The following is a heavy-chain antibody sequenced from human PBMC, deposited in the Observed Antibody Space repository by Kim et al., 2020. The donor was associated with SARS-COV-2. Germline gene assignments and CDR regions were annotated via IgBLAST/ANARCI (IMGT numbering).Heavy chain of an antibody. Sequence: ASVKGRFTISRDNSKNTMYLQMDSLRADDTAVYYCAKEMAGTWSYYRFHYWGQGTLVTVSS. D-gene: IGHD3-10*01. CDR3: AKEMAGTWSYYRFHY. J-gene: IGHJ4*02. V-gene: IGHV3-23*01.